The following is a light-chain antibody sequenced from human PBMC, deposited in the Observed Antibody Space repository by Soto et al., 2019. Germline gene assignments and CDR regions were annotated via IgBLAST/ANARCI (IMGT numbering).Light chain of an antibody. CDR2: GAS. J-gene: IGKJ5*01. CDR3: QHYQSGHPIA. CDR1: QSVSSNY. V-gene: IGKV3-20*01. Sequence: EIVLTQSPGTLSLSPGERATLSCRASQSVSSNYLAWYQQKPGQAPRLLVYGASSRATGIPDRFSGSGSETSFTLTISRLEPEDFALYYCQHYQSGHPIAFGQGTRLEIK.